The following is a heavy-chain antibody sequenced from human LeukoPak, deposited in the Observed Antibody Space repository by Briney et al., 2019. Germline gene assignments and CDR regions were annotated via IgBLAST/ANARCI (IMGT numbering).Heavy chain of an antibody. CDR3: AREGAVAGNQFDY. CDR2: INPNSGGT. CDR1: GYTFTGYY. J-gene: IGHJ4*02. Sequence: ASVKVSCKASGYTFTGYYMHWVRQAPGQGLEWMGWINPNSGGTNYAQKFQGRVTMTRDTSISTAYMELSRLRSDDTAVYYCAREGAVAGNQFDYWGQGTLVTVSS. D-gene: IGHD6-19*01. V-gene: IGHV1-2*02.